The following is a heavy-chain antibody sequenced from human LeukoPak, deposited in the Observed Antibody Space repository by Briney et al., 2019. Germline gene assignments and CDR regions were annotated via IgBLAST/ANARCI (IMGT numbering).Heavy chain of an antibody. V-gene: IGHV1-2*02. CDR1: GYTFTGYY. CDR3: ARVLEANWEWLHYFDY. D-gene: IGHD3-3*01. J-gene: IGHJ4*02. CDR2: INPNSGGT. Sequence: ASVKVSCKAPGYTFTGYYIHWVRQAPGQGLEWMGWINPNSGGTNYAQKFQGRVTITRDTSISTAYMELSSLRSDDTAVYYCARVLEANWEWLHYFDYWGQGTLVTVSS.